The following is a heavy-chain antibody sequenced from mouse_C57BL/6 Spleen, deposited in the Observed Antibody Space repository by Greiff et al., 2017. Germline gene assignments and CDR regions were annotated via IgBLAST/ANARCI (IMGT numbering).Heavy chain of an antibody. CDR1: GYTFTEYT. Sequence: VKLQQSGAELVKPGASVKLSCKASGYTFTEYTIHWVKQRSGQGLEWIGWFYPGSGSIKYNEKFKDKATLTADKSSSTVYMELSRLTSEDAAVYFCARHEGPYYDYGYAMDYWGQGTSVTVSS. J-gene: IGHJ4*01. V-gene: IGHV1-62-2*01. CDR3: ARHEGPYYDYGYAMDY. CDR2: FYPGSGSI. D-gene: IGHD2-4*01.